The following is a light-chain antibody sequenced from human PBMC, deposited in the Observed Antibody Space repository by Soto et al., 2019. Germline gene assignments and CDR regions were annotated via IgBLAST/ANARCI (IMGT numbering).Light chain of an antibody. CDR1: GTDVGQYNY. CDR2: HVS. V-gene: IGLV2-8*01. CDR3: SSYGGFNNVL. J-gene: IGLJ2*01. Sequence: QYALTQPPSAYGSPGQSVTISCTGAGTDVGQYNYVSWYQQDPGKAPKLLIHHVSRRPSGVPARFSGSKSGNTASLTVSGLQTEDEADYYCSSYGGFNNVLFGGGTKLTVL.